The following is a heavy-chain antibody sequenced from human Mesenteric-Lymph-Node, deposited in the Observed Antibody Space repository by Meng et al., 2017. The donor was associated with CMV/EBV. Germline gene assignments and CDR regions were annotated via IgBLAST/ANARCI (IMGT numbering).Heavy chain of an antibody. CDR2: IYYSGST. V-gene: IGHV4-39*07. CDR3: ARGLRRFFQAYYDY. J-gene: IGHJ4*02. CDR1: GGSISSSSYY. Sequence: SETLSLTCTVSGGSISSSSYYWGWIRQPPGKGLEWIGSIYYSGSTYYNPSLKSRVTISVDTSKNQFSLKLSSVTAADTAVYYCARGLRRFFQAYYDYWGQGTLVTVSS. D-gene: IGHD3-3*01.